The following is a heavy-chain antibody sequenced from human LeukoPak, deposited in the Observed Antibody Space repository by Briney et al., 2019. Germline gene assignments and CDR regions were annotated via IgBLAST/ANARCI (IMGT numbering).Heavy chain of an antibody. CDR2: IIPILGIA. CDR1: GGTFNSYA. D-gene: IGHD3-22*01. J-gene: IGHJ4*02. Sequence: SVKVSCKASGGTFNSYAISWVRQAPGQGLEWMGRIIPILGIANYAQKFQGRVTITADKSTSTAYMELSSLRSEDTAVYYCARTDSSAPEAYWGQGTLVTVSS. V-gene: IGHV1-69*04. CDR3: ARTDSSAPEAY.